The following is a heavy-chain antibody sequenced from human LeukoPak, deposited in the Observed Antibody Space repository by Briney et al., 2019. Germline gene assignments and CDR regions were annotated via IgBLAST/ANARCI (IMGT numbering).Heavy chain of an antibody. CDR2: IYTRGST. CDR3: ARGDYYYMDV. CDR1: GGSISSYY. J-gene: IGHJ6*03. V-gene: IGHV4-4*07. Sequence: PSETLSLTCTVSGGSISSYYWSWIRQPAGKGLERIGRIYTRGSTNYNPSLKSRVTVSVDTSKNQFSLKLSSVTAADTAVYYCARGDYYYMDVWGKGTTVTVSS.